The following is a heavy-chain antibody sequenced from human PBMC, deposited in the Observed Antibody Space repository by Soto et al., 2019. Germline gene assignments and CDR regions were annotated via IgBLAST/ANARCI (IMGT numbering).Heavy chain of an antibody. CDR1: GFTFSSYW. CDR3: ARASIAVDGFDY. V-gene: IGHV3-74*01. D-gene: IGHD6-19*01. CDR2: INSDGSST. J-gene: IGHJ4*02. Sequence: GGSLRLSCAASGFTFSSYWMHWVRQAPGKGLVWVSRINSDGSSTSYADSVKGRFTISRDNAKNTLYLQMNSLRAEDTAVYYCARASIAVDGFDYWGQGNLVTVS.